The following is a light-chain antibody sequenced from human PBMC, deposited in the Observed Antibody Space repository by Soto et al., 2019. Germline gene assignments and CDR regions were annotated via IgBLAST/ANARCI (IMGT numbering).Light chain of an antibody. J-gene: IGKJ2*01. Sequence: VVMTQSPATLSVSPGERATLSCRASQSVSVNLAWYRQKPGQAPSLLIYGASTRAPGVPARFSGSGSGTEFTLTISSLQSEDSAVYFCQQYDDWYTFAQGTKLEIK. V-gene: IGKV3-15*01. CDR2: GAS. CDR3: QQYDDWYT. CDR1: QSVSVN.